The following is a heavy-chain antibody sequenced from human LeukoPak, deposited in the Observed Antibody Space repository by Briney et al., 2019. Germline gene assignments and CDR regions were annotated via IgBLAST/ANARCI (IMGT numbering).Heavy chain of an antibody. D-gene: IGHD6-13*01. V-gene: IGHV7-4-1*02. CDR1: GYTFTGYS. Sequence: ASVKVSCKASGYTFTGYSMHWVRQAPGQGLEWMGWINTNTGNPTYAQGFTGRFVFSLDTSVSTAYLQISSLKAEDTAVYYCARLSAYDRSWGIAAAGRDFQHWGQGTLVTVSS. CDR2: INTNTGNP. CDR3: ARLSAYDRSWGIAAAGRDFQH. J-gene: IGHJ1*01.